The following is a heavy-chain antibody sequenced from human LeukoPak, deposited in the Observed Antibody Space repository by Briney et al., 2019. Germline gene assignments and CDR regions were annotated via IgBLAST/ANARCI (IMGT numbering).Heavy chain of an antibody. CDR2: INPNSGGT. V-gene: IGHV1-2*02. CDR1: GYTFTGYY. Sequence: ASVKVSCKASGYTFTGYYMHWVRQAPGQGLEWMGWINPNSGGTNYAQKFQGRVTMTRDTSTSTVYMELSSLRSEDTAVYYCARDTDTAMVTRARFDYWGQGTLVTVSS. CDR3: ARDTDTAMVTRARFDY. J-gene: IGHJ4*02. D-gene: IGHD5-18*01.